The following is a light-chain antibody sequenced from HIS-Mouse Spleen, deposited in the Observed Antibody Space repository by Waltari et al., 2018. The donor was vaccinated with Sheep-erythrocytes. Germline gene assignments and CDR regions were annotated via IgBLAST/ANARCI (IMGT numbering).Light chain of an antibody. CDR1: SRDVGRYNL. Sequence: QSALTQPASVSGSPGQSITISCTGTSRDVGRYNLVSRYQHHPGKTPKLRIYEGSKRPSGVSNRFSGAKSGNTASLTISGLQAEDEADYYCCSYAGSSTPWVFGGGTKLTVL. CDR3: CSYAGSSTPWV. V-gene: IGLV2-23*01. J-gene: IGLJ3*02. CDR2: EGS.